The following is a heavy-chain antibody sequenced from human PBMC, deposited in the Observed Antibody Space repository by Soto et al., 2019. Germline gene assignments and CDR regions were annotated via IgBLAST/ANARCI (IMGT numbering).Heavy chain of an antibody. D-gene: IGHD1-1*01. CDR1: GGTFSSYA. Sequence: QVPLVQSGAEVKKPGSSVKVSCKASGGTFSSYAISWVRQAPGQGLEWMGGIIPIFGTANYAQKFQGRVTITADESTSTSYRELSSLRSEDTAVYYCARAWNERGWFDPWGQGTLVTVAS. V-gene: IGHV1-69*01. J-gene: IGHJ5*02. CDR2: IIPIFGTA. CDR3: ARAWNERGWFDP.